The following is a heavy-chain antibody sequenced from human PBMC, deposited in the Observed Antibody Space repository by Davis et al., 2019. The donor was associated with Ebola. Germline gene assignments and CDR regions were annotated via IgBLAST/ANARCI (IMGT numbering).Heavy chain of an antibody. CDR1: GYTFTGYY. Sequence: ASVKVSCKASGYTFTGYYIHWVRQAPGQGLEWMGWINPNSGGTKYAQKFQGWVTMTRDTSIGTAHMELNRLKSDDTAVYYCARGGRDIGVAVSLTGSDYWGQGTLVTVSS. V-gene: IGHV1-2*04. CDR3: ARGGRDIGVAVSLTGSDY. D-gene: IGHD2-15*01. J-gene: IGHJ4*02. CDR2: INPNSGGT.